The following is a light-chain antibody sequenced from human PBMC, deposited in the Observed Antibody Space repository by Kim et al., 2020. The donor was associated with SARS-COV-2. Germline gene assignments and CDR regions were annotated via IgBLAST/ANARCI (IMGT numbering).Light chain of an antibody. J-gene: IGLJ3*02. CDR1: SSDVGGYQY. CDR2: DVT. Sequence: GQSITISSTGTSSDVGGYQYVSWYQQHPGKAPKLIICDVTNRPSGVSNRFSGSKSGNTASLTISGLQAEDEADYYCSSYAGSSALVFGGGTQLTVL. V-gene: IGLV2-14*03. CDR3: SSYAGSSALV.